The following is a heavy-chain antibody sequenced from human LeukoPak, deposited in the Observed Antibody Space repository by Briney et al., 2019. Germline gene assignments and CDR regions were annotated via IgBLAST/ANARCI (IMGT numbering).Heavy chain of an antibody. CDR3: ARGSVLRFLEWFNWFDP. CDR2: INPNSGGT. J-gene: IGHJ5*02. Sequence: ASVKVSCKASGYTFTGYYMHWVRQAPGQGLEWMGWINPNSGGTNYAQKFQGRVTMTRDTSISTAYMELSRLRSDDTAVYYCARGSVLRFLEWFNWFDPWGQGTLVTVSS. V-gene: IGHV1-2*02. CDR1: GYTFTGYY. D-gene: IGHD3-3*01.